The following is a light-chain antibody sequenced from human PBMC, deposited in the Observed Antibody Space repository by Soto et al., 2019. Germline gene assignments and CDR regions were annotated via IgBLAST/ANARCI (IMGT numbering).Light chain of an antibody. CDR2: GAS. CDR3: QQYNNWPPGFT. CDR1: QSVGGD. J-gene: IGKJ3*01. V-gene: IGKV3-15*01. Sequence: EMVMTQSPATLSVSPGERATLSCRASQSVGGDLAWYQQKPGQAPRLLIYGASTRATGVPARFSGSGSETEFTLTINSLQSEDFGIYYCQQYNNWPPGFTFGPGTKVDI.